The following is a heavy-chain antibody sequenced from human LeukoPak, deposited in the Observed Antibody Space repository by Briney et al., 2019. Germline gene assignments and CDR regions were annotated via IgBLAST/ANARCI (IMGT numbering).Heavy chain of an antibody. J-gene: IGHJ4*02. CDR3: ARHYYDSSGYYSPFGY. V-gene: IGHV1-18*01. CDR2: ISAYNGNT. CDR1: GYTFTSYG. Sequence: ASVKVSCKAPGYTFTSYGISWVRQAPGQGLEWMGWISAYNGNTNYAQKLQGRVTMTTDTSTSTAYMELRSLRSDDTAVYYCARHYYDSSGYYSPFGYWGQGTLVTVSS. D-gene: IGHD3-22*01.